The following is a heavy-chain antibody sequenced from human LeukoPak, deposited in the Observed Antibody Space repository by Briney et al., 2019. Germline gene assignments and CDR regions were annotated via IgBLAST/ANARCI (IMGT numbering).Heavy chain of an antibody. CDR2: IYYSGST. CDR3: ARRAGGATPYYYYYYMDV. V-gene: IGHV4-59*01. CDR1: GGSISSYY. J-gene: IGHJ6*03. D-gene: IGHD1-26*01. Sequence: PSETLSLTCTVSGGSISSYYWSWIRQPPGKGLEWIGYIYYSGSTNYNPSLKSRVTISVDTSKNQFSLKLSSVTAADTAVYYCARRAGGATPYYYYYYMDVWGKGTTVTISS.